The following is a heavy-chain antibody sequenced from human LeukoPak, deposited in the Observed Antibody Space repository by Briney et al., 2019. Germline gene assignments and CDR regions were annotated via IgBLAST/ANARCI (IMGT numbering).Heavy chain of an antibody. CDR2: IYPGDSDT. J-gene: IGHJ4*02. CDR3: ARFRSWWSWHHRLEEIAVAGYFDY. V-gene: IGHV5-51*01. Sequence: GESLKISCKGSGSSFTSYWIGWVRQMPGKGLEWMGIIYPGDSDTRYSPSFQGQVTISADKSISTGYLQWSSLKASDTAMYYCARFRSWWSWHHRLEEIAVAGYFDYWGQGTLVTVSS. CDR1: GSSFTSYW. D-gene: IGHD6-19*01.